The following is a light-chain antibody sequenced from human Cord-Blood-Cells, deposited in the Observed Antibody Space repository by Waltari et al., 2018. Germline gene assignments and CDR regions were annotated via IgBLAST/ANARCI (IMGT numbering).Light chain of an antibody. J-gene: IGKJ4*01. V-gene: IGKV3-15*01. Sequence: EIVMPQSPATLSVSPGERVTLSCRASQSVSSNLAWYQQKPGQAPRLLIYGASTRATGIPARFSGSGSGTEFTLTISSLQSEDFAVYYCQQYNNWPLTFGGGTKVEIK. CDR3: QQYNNWPLT. CDR1: QSVSSN. CDR2: GAS.